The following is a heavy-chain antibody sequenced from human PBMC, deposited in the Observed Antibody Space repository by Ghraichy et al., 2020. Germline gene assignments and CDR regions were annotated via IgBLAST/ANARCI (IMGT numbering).Heavy chain of an antibody. D-gene: IGHD2-21*01. CDR1: GYTFTSYS. V-gene: IGHV1-18*01. Sequence: ASVKVSCKASGYTFTSYSISWVRQAPGQGLEWMGWISAYNGNTKYAQKLQGRVTMTTDTSTSTAYMELRSLRSDDTAVYYCARDVGVVVAIHGGNWFDPWGQGTLVTVSS. CDR3: ARDVGVVVAIHGGNWFDP. J-gene: IGHJ5*02. CDR2: ISAYNGNT.